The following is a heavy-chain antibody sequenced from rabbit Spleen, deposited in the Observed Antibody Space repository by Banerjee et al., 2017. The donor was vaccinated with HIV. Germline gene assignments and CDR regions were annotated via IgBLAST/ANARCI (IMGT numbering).Heavy chain of an antibody. CDR1: GIDLSNYG. D-gene: IGHD2-1*01. Sequence: ELVESGGGLVQPGESLKLSCKASGIDLSNYGVTWVHQAPGKGLEWIGYIDPIFGVSYYATWVNGRFTISSHDAQNTLYLQLSSLTAADTATYFCVRDLGYDDYSEKGYFNLWGPGTLVTVS. J-gene: IGHJ4*01. CDR3: VRDLGYDDYSEKGYFNL. V-gene: IGHV1S8*01. CDR2: IDPIFGVS.